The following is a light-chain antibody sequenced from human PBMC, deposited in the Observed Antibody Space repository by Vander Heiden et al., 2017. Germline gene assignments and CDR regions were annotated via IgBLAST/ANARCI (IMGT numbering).Light chain of an antibody. CDR3: QQAKGFPLT. CDR1: EDISRW. J-gene: IGKJ4*01. Sequence: DIQMTQSPSSVSASVGDRVIITCRASEDISRWLAWYQQKPGVAPKLLIYATSRLQSGVPSRFSGSGSGTDFTLTISSLQREDFATYYCQQAKGFPLTFGGGTKVEIK. CDR2: ATS. V-gene: IGKV1-12*01.